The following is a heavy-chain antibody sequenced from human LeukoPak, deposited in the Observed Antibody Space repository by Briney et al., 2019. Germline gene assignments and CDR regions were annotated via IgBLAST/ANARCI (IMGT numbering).Heavy chain of an antibody. CDR2: IYYSGST. V-gene: IGHV4-59*01. CDR1: GGSISSYF. Sequence: PSETLSLTCTVSGGSISSYFWSWIRQPPGKGLECIGYIYYSGSTNYNPSLKSRVTISVDTSKNQFSLKLSSVTAADTAVYYCARGHFLGTGTNWFDPWGQGTLVTVSS. J-gene: IGHJ5*02. D-gene: IGHD1-1*01. CDR3: ARGHFLGTGTNWFDP.